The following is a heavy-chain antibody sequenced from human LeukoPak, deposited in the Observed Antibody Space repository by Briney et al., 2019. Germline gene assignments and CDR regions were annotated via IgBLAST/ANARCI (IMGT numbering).Heavy chain of an antibody. Sequence: GASVKVSCKASGYTFTSYGISWVRQAPGQGLEWMGWISAYNGNTNYAQKLQGRVTMTTDTPTSTAYMELRSLRSDDTAVYYCARAEKPNWGNYYYYCMDVWGKGTTVTVSS. CDR3: ARAEKPNWGNYYYYCMDV. CDR2: ISAYNGNT. J-gene: IGHJ6*03. D-gene: IGHD7-27*01. CDR1: GYTFTSYG. V-gene: IGHV1-18*01.